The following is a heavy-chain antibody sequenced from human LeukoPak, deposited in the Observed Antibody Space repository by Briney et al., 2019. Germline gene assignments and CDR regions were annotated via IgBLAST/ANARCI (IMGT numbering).Heavy chain of an antibody. V-gene: IGHV4-38-2*01. CDR2: FYHSGNT. D-gene: IGHD3-10*01. Sequence: SSETLSLTCAVSGFSISSGYYWGWIRQPPGKGLVWIGSFYHSGNTYYNPSLKSQVTISVDTSKNQFSLKLSSVTAADTAVYYCARVLKWFGVDAFDIWGQGTMVTVSS. J-gene: IGHJ3*02. CDR1: GFSISSGYY. CDR3: ARVLKWFGVDAFDI.